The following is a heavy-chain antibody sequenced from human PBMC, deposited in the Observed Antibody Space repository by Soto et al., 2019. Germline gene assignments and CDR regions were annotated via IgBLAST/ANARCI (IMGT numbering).Heavy chain of an antibody. V-gene: IGHV3-66*01. CDR2: IQSGGST. CDR1: GFTVASKY. D-gene: IGHD2-15*01. Sequence: DVQLVESGGGLVQPGGSLTLSCAGSGFTVASKYMSWVRQAPGKGLEWVSLIQSGGSTFYADAGKGRLSTSRDNSKNTVYLQMNSLRAEDTAVYYCARYDVHCSGGRYYGVPMDVWGKGTTVTVSS. CDR3: ARYDVHCSGGRYYGVPMDV. J-gene: IGHJ6*03.